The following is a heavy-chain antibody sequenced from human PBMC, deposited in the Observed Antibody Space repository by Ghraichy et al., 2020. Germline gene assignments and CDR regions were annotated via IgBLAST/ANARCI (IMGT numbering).Heavy chain of an antibody. CDR3: ARLDHLYCSSTSCPRGTDY. CDR1: GFTFSSYG. D-gene: IGHD2-2*01. J-gene: IGHJ4*02. Sequence: GGSLRLSCAASGFTFSSYGMHWVRQAPGKWLEWVAVIWYDGSNKYYADSVKGRFTISRDNSKNTLYLQMNSLRAEDTAVYYCARLDHLYCSSTSCPRGTDYWGQGTLVTVSS. CDR2: IWYDGSNK. V-gene: IGHV3-33*01.